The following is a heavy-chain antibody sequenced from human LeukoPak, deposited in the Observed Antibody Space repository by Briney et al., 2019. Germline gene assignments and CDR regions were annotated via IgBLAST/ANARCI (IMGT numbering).Heavy chain of an antibody. CDR3: ARGYCSSTSCYTEYYYYYMDV. Sequence: ASVKVSCKASGYTFTGYYMHWVRQAPGQGLEWMGWINPNSGGTNYAQKFQGRVTMTRDTSISTAYMELSRLRSDDTAVYYCARGYCSSTSCYTEYYYYYMDVWGQGTLVTVSS. CDR1: GYTFTGYY. D-gene: IGHD2-2*02. V-gene: IGHV1-2*02. J-gene: IGHJ6*03. CDR2: INPNSGGT.